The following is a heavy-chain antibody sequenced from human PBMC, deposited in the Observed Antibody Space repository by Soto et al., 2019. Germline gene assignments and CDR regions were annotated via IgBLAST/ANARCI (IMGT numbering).Heavy chain of an antibody. Sequence: SETLSLTCTVSGGSISSGSYYWTWIRQHPGKGLEWIGYIYSTESTNYNPSLKSRLSISVDMSASQFSLKLTSVTVADTAVYYCARSDSSGKTRYYFDHWGQGTLVTVS. D-gene: IGHD3-22*01. CDR2: IYSTEST. V-gene: IGHV4-31*03. CDR3: ARSDSSGKTRYYFDH. J-gene: IGHJ4*02. CDR1: GGSISSGSYY.